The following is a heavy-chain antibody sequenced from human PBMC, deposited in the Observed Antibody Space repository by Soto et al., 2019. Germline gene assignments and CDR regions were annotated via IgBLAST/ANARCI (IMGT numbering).Heavy chain of an antibody. V-gene: IGHV4-59*02. CDR3: ARDPGYCTNGVCPIFDF. Sequence: LSLTFTVSGDSATNYFCSWMRQPPGKGLEWIGHMYHGGRTNYSPSLKSRVTMSLDSSKNQFSLNLSSVTAADTAVYFCARDPGYCTNGVCPIFDFWGQGVLVTVSS. CDR1: GDSATNYF. J-gene: IGHJ4*02. D-gene: IGHD2-8*01. CDR2: MYHGGRT.